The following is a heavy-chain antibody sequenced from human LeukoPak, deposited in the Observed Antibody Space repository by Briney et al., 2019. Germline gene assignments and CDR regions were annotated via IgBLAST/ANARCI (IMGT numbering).Heavy chain of an antibody. CDR1: GFTVGSNY. CDR3: ARESYGSGSAMPFYYYYYGMDV. D-gene: IGHD3-10*01. Sequence: GGSLRLSCAASGFTVGSNYMSWVRQAPGKGLEWVSVIYSGGSTYYADSVKGRFTISRDNSKNTLYLQMNSLRAEDTAVYYCARESYGSGSAMPFYYYYYGMDVWGKGTTVTVSS. V-gene: IGHV3-53*01. J-gene: IGHJ6*04. CDR2: IYSGGST.